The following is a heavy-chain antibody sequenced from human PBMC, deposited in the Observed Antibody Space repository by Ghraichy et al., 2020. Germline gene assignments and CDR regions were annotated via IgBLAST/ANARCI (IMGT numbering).Heavy chain of an antibody. V-gene: IGHV1-2*02. CDR3: ARARTSGFYNWFDP. CDR2: INPNSGGT. D-gene: IGHD1-14*01. J-gene: IGHJ5*02. Sequence: ASVKVSCKASGYTFTGYYMHWVRQAPGQGLEWMGWINPNSGGTNYAQKFQGRVTMTRDTSISTAYMELSRLRSDDTAVYYCARARTSGFYNWFDPWGQGTLVTVSS. CDR1: GYTFTGYY.